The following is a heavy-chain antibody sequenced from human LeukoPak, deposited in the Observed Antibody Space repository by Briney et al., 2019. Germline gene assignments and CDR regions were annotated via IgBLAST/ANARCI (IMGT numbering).Heavy chain of an antibody. Sequence: GGSLRLSCAASGFTFSSYGMHWVRQAPGKGLEWVAFIRYDGSNKYYADSVKGQFTISRDNSKNTLYLQMNSLRAEDTAVYYCAKELRWSKKGDYWGQGTLVTVSS. J-gene: IGHJ4*02. CDR1: GFTFSSYG. CDR3: AKELRWSKKGDY. D-gene: IGHD4-23*01. V-gene: IGHV3-30*02. CDR2: IRYDGSNK.